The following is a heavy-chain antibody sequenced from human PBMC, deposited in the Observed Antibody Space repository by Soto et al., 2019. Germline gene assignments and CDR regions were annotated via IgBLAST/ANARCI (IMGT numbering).Heavy chain of an antibody. V-gene: IGHV1-18*01. CDR2: ISAYNANT. Sequence: QVHLVQSGAEVKKPGASVKVSCKASGYTLTRYGITWVRQAPGQGLDWMGSISAYNANTNYAQKLQGRLTMTTDTSTSTAYMELRSLTSDDTAVYYCAREVFRYFDLWGRGTLVSVSS. D-gene: IGHD1-20*01. CDR3: AREVFRYFDL. J-gene: IGHJ2*01. CDR1: GYTLTRYG.